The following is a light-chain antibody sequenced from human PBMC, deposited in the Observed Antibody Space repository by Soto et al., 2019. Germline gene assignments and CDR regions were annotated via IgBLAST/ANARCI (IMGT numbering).Light chain of an antibody. V-gene: IGKV1-39*01. CDR1: QSISNY. J-gene: IGKJ1*01. Sequence: QLTISAFAVSSSVRDRVTITCRASQSISNYLNWYQQKLGQAPKLLIHAASSLQSGVPSRFSCIGSGTDFSLIVSSLQPEDFISYCCPQTSIPPWRFGEGTMV. CDR3: PQTSIPPWR. CDR2: AAS.